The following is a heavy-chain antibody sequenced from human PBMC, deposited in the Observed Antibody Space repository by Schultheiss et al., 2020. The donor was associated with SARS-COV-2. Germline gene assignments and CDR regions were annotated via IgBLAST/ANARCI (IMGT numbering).Heavy chain of an antibody. CDR2: INHSGST. D-gene: IGHD6-13*01. CDR1: GDSISSYY. V-gene: IGHV4-34*01. J-gene: IGHJ4*02. CDR3: ARGQQLPPDSYFDY. Sequence: SETLSLTCTVSGDSISSYYWSWIRQPPGKGLEWIGEINHSGSTNYNPSLRSRVTISVDTSKNQFSLKLTSLTAADTAVYYCARGQQLPPDSYFDYWGQGTLVTVSS.